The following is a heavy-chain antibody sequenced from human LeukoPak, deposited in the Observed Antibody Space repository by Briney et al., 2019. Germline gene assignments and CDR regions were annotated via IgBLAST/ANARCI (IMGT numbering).Heavy chain of an antibody. CDR1: GGSFSGYY. Sequence: PETLSLTCAVYGGSFSGYYWSWIRQPPGKGLEWIGEINHSGSTNYNPSLKSRVTISVDTSKNQFSLKLSSVTAADTAVYYCGRQLVEIISRVIDYWGQGTLVTVSS. V-gene: IGHV4-34*01. J-gene: IGHJ4*02. D-gene: IGHD6-13*01. CDR3: GRQLVEIISRVIDY. CDR2: INHSGST.